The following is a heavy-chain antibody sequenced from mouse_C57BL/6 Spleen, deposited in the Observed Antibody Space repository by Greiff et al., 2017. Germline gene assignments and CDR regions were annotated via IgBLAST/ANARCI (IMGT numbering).Heavy chain of an antibody. Sequence: QVQLKQSGPELVKPGASVKLSCKASGYTFTSYDINWVKQRPGQGLEWLGWIYPRDGSTKYNEKFKGKATLTVDTSSSTAYMGLHSLTSEDSAVYFGAMGLGRDFDYWGQGTTLTVSS. J-gene: IGHJ2*01. D-gene: IGHD4-1*01. CDR1: GYTFTSYD. CDR3: AMGLGRDFDY. CDR2: IYPRDGST. V-gene: IGHV1-85*01.